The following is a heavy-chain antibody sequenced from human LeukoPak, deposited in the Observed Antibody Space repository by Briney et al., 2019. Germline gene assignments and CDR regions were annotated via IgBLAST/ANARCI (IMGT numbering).Heavy chain of an antibody. D-gene: IGHD2-21*02. Sequence: ASVKVSCKASGYTFTSYYMHWVRQAPGQGLEWMGIINPRGGSTSYAQKFQGRVTMTRDTSTSTVYMELSSLRSEDTAVYYCAREVETYCGGGCYSVWGQGTLVTVSS. V-gene: IGHV1-46*01. J-gene: IGHJ4*02. CDR3: AREVETYCGGGCYSV. CDR1: GYTFTSYY. CDR2: INPRGGST.